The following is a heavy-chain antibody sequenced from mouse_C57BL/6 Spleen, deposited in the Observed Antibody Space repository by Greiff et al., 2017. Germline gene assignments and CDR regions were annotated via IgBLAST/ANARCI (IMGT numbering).Heavy chain of an antibody. V-gene: IGHV1-59*01. CDR3: ARERGNFDY. CDR1: GYTFTSYW. CDR2: IDPSDSYT. J-gene: IGHJ2*01. Sequence: QVQLQQPGAELVRPGTSVKLSCKASGYTFTSYWMHWVKQRPGQGLEWIGVIDPSDSYTNYNQKFKGKATLTVDTSSSTAYMQLSSLTSEDSAVXYCARERGNFDYWGQGTTLTVSS.